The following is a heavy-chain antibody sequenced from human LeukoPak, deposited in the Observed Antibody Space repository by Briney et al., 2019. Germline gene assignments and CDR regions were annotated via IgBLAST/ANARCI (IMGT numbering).Heavy chain of an antibody. D-gene: IGHD5-18*01. CDR1: GFTFGSHA. CDR2: IFGSGGSP. J-gene: IGHJ4*02. CDR3: GKTTVGYSSGQKPAWPVDY. V-gene: IGHV3-23*01. Sequence: GGSRSLSWEASGFTFGSHAMYWVRQAPGKGLEWVEGIFGSGGSPHYADSVKGRFTISRDNSRSTVYLQINSLRAEDTAVYFCGKTTVGYSSGQKPAWPVDYWGQGTLVTVSS.